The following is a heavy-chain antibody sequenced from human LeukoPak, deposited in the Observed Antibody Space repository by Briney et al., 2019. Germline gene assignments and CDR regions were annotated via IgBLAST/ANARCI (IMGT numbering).Heavy chain of an antibody. J-gene: IGHJ4*02. CDR3: ARDFRFLEDY. V-gene: IGHV3-7*01. CDR2: VKGDGGER. Sequence: PGGSLRLSCAASGFSFTSYGMRWVRRVPRGGLEGGRNVKGDGGERYYLESVKSRFTISRDTANNSLCLQMNSLRAEDTAVYYCARDFRFLEDYWGQGTLVTVSS. CDR1: GFSFTSYG. D-gene: IGHD3-3*01.